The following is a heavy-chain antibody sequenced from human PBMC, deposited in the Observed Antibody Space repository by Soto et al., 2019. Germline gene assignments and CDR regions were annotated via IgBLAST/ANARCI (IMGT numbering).Heavy chain of an antibody. CDR2: ISYDGSNK. J-gene: IGHJ3*02. CDR1: VFTFISYG. Sequence: GGSLRLSCAASVFTFISYGMHWVRQAPVKGLEWVAVISYDGSNKYYADSVKGRFTISRDNSKNTLYLQMNSLRAEDTAVYYCAKPLERYNWKFDAFDIWGQGKMVTVSS. V-gene: IGHV3-30*18. D-gene: IGHD1-20*01. CDR3: AKPLERYNWKFDAFDI.